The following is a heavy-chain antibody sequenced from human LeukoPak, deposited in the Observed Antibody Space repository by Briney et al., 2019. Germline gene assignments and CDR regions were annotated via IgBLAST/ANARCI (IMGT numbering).Heavy chain of an antibody. Sequence: PSETLSLTCNVSGGAIISYYWSWTRQPAGKGPEWIGRIYPTGNTDYNPSLKTRVTMSTDLSKKQFSLRLRSVTAADTAVYYCARLKFYDSTGYSPGYYMDVWGKGTAVTVSS. D-gene: IGHD3-22*01. CDR2: IYPTGNT. CDR1: GGAIISYY. CDR3: ARLKFYDSTGYSPGYYMDV. V-gene: IGHV4-4*07. J-gene: IGHJ6*03.